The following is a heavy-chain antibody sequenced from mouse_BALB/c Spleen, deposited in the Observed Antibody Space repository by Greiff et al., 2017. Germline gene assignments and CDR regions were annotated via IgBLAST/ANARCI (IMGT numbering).Heavy chain of an antibody. Sequence: EVKVEESGGGLVKPGGSLKLSCAASGFTFSSFGMHWVRQAPEKGLEWVAYISSGSSTIYYADTVKGRFTISRDNPKNTLFLQMTSLRSEDTAMYYCARGRRGYYAMDYWGQGTSVTVSS. CDR1: GFTFSSFG. J-gene: IGHJ4*01. CDR2: ISSGSSTI. CDR3: ARGRRGYYAMDY. V-gene: IGHV5-17*02. D-gene: IGHD2-12*01.